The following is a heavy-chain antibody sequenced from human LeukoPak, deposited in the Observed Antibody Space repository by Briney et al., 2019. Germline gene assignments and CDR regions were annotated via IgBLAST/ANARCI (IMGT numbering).Heavy chain of an antibody. CDR1: GYTFTGYH. CDR2: IIPIFGTA. Sequence: SVKVSCKASGYTFTGYHIYWVRQAPGQGLEWMGGIIPIFGTANYAQKFQGRVTITADESTSTAYMELSSLRSEDTAVYYCARASTVTTYNWFDPWGQGTLVTVSS. CDR3: ARASTVTTYNWFDP. D-gene: IGHD4-11*01. V-gene: IGHV1-69*13. J-gene: IGHJ5*02.